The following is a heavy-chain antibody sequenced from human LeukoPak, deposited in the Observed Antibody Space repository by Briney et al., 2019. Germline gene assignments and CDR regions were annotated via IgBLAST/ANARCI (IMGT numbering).Heavy chain of an antibody. V-gene: IGHV1-8*01. CDR2: MNPNSGNT. CDR3: AVTGYYYYYYYYMDV. D-gene: IGHD3-9*01. CDR1: GYTFTSYD. J-gene: IGHJ6*03. Sequence: ASVKVSCKASGYTFTSYDINWVRQATGQGLEWMGWMNPNSGNTGYAQKFQGRVTMTRNTSISTAYMELSSLRSGDTAVYYCAVTGYYYYYYYYMDVWGKGTTVTVSS.